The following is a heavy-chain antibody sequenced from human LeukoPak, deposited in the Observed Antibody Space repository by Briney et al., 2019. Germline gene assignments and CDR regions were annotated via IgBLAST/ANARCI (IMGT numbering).Heavy chain of an antibody. CDR3: ARTVAGHQGWFDP. CDR2: IWYDGGNK. CDR1: GFIFSSYG. V-gene: IGHV3-33*01. J-gene: IGHJ5*02. D-gene: IGHD6-19*01. Sequence: GGSLRLSCAASGFIFSSYGMHWVRQAPGKGLEWVAVIWYDGGNKYYADSVKGRFTISRDNSKNTLYLQMNSLRAEDTAVYYCARTVAGHQGWFDPWGQGTLVTVSS.